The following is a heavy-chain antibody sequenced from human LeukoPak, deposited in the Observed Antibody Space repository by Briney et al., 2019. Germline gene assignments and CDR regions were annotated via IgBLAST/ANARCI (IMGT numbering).Heavy chain of an antibody. J-gene: IGHJ6*02. CDR3: ARRYGDYGDYYYGMDV. D-gene: IGHD4-17*01. CDR2: IYTGDSDT. CDR1: GYTFTSFF. Sequence: GESLKISCKASGYTFTSFFIGWVRQMPGQSLEWMVIIYTGDSDTRYSPSFQGQVTISVDKSISTAYLQWSSLKASDTAMYYCARRYGDYGDYYYGMDVWGQGTTVTVSS. V-gene: IGHV5-51*01.